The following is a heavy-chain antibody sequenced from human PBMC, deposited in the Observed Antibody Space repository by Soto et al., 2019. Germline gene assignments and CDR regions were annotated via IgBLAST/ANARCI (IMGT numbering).Heavy chain of an antibody. CDR1: GFTFSSYA. CDR3: AKARPITIFGVANDYFDY. CDR2: ISGSGGST. V-gene: IGHV3-23*01. D-gene: IGHD3-3*01. J-gene: IGHJ4*02. Sequence: GGSLRLSCAASGFTFSSYAMSWVRQAPGKGLEWVSAISGSGGSTYYADSVKGRFTISRDNSKNTLYLQMNSLRAEDTAVYYCAKARPITIFGVANDYFDYWGQGTLVTVSS.